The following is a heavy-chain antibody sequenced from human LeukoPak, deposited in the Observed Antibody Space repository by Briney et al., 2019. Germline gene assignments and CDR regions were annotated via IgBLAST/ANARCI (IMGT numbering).Heavy chain of an antibody. CDR2: ICSSSSYI. J-gene: IGHJ6*02. D-gene: IGHD3-3*01. V-gene: IGHV3-21*01. CDR1: GFTFSSYS. CDR3: ARDVWSGAYGMDV. Sequence: GGSLRLSCAASGFTFSSYSMNWVRQAPGKGLEWVSSICSSSSYIYYADSVKGRFTISRDNAKNSLYLQMNSLRAEDTAVYYCARDVWSGAYGMDVWGQGTTVTVSS.